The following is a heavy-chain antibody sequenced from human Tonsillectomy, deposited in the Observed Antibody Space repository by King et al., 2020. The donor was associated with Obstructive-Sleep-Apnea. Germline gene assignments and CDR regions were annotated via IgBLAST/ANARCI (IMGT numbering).Heavy chain of an antibody. D-gene: IGHD3-16*01. CDR2: ISSSSRSI. J-gene: IGHJ6*02. Sequence: VQLVESGGGLVEPGGSLRLSCAASGFTFSEYYMSWIRQAPGKGLEWLSYISSSSRSIYYSDSVKGRFNISWDNAKNSLYLQMNSLTAEDTAVYYCVSRGGAYDAFYYYGLDVWGQGTTVTVSS. V-gene: IGHV3-11*04. CDR1: GFTFSEYY. CDR3: VSRGGAYDAFYYYGLDV.